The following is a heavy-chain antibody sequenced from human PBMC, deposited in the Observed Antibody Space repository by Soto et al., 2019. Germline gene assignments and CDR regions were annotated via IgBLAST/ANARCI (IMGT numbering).Heavy chain of an antibody. Sequence: SETLSLTCTVSGSSISSYYWSWIRQPPGKGLEWIGYIYYSGSTNYNPSLKSRVTISVDTSKNQFSLKLSSVTAADTAVYYCARKYCSGGSCYFDYWGQGTLVTISS. CDR2: IYYSGST. CDR1: GSSISSYY. J-gene: IGHJ4*02. V-gene: IGHV4-59*08. D-gene: IGHD2-15*01. CDR3: ARKYCSGGSCYFDY.